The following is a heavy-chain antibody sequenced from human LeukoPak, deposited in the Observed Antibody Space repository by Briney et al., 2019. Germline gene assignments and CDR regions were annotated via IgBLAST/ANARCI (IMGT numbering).Heavy chain of an antibody. J-gene: IGHJ4*02. CDR2: ISSSSSYI. V-gene: IGHV3-21*01. Sequence: GGSLRLSCAASGLTFSSYSMNWVRQAPGKGLEWVSSISSSSSYIYYADSVKGRFTISRDNAKNSLYLQMNSLRAEDTAVYYCARVSSGYATDYWGQGTLVTVSS. CDR3: ARVSSGYATDY. D-gene: IGHD5-12*01. CDR1: GLTFSSYS.